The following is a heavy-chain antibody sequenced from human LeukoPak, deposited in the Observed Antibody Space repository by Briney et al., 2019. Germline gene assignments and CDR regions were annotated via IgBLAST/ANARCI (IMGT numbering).Heavy chain of an antibody. CDR3: AKDLPSMTYYYPAPLDY. CDR1: GGTFSSYA. Sequence: SVKVSCKASGGTFSSYAISWVRQAPGQGLEWMGGIIPIFGTANYAQKFQGRVTITADESTSTAYMELSSLRAEDTAVYYCAKDLPSMTYYYPAPLDYWGQGTLVTVSS. V-gene: IGHV1-69*13. J-gene: IGHJ4*02. CDR2: IIPIFGTA. D-gene: IGHD3-10*01.